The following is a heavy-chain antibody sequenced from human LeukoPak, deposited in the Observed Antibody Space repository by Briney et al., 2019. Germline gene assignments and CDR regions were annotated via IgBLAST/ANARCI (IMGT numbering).Heavy chain of an antibody. CDR1: GFTFSSYG. J-gene: IGHJ6*02. Sequence: PGGSLRLSCAASGFTFSSYGMHWVRQAPGKGLEWVAFIRYDGSNKYYADSVKGRFTISRDNSKNTLYLQMNSLRAEDTALYYCAKDVTKGSSWYYGMDVWGQGTTVIVFS. CDR2: IRYDGSNK. CDR3: AKDVTKGSSWYYGMDV. D-gene: IGHD6-13*01. V-gene: IGHV3-30*02.